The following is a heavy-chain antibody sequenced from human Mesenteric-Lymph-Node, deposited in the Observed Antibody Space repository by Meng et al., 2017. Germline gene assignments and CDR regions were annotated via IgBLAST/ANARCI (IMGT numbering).Heavy chain of an antibody. V-gene: IGHV3-30*15. Sequence: GESLKISCAVSGVTFSRYAMHWVRPAPGEGLEWVALLSSDGSNENYADSVKGRFTISRDNSKNTVYLQMSSLRAEDTAVYYCARLDNSGYQKFDYWGQGTLVTVSS. D-gene: IGHD3-22*01. CDR2: LSSDGSNE. CDR1: GVTFSRYA. CDR3: ARLDNSGYQKFDY. J-gene: IGHJ4*02.